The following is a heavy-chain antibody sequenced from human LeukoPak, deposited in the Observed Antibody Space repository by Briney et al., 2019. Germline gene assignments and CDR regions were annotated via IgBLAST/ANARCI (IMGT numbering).Heavy chain of an antibody. CDR3: ARDDFWSGYLGL. Sequence: PSETLSLTCTVSGGSISSSSYYWSWIRQPPGKGLEWIGYIYYSGSTNYNPSLKSRVTISVDTSKNQFSLKLSSVTAADTAVYYCARDDFWSGYLGLWGQGTLVTVSS. D-gene: IGHD3-3*01. J-gene: IGHJ4*02. CDR1: GGSISSSSYY. V-gene: IGHV4-61*01. CDR2: IYYSGST.